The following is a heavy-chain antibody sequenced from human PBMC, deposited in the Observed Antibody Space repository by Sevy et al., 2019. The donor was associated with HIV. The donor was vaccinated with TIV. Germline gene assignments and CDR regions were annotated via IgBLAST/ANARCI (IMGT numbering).Heavy chain of an antibody. CDR3: AGENAWGRGYS. J-gene: IGHJ4*02. Sequence: SLTCTVSGGSITSLYWNWIRQPPGKVLEWIANIYYNGHINYNPSLKSRVTLSLDTSKNQFSLRLSSVTAADTAMYYCAGENAWGRGYSWGQGTLVTVSS. V-gene: IGHV4-59*11. CDR1: GGSITSLY. CDR2: IYYNGHI. D-gene: IGHD1-26*01.